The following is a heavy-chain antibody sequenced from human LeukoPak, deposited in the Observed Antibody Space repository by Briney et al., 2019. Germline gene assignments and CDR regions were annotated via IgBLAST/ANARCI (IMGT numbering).Heavy chain of an antibody. Sequence: SETLSLTCTVSGYSISSGYYWGWIRQPPGKGLEWIGSIYHSGSTYYNPSLKSRVTISVVTSKNQFSLKLSSVTAADTAVYYCARDSPGYTSGWPPDYYGMDVWAKGTTATVPS. CDR1: GYSISSGYY. CDR3: ARDSPGYTSGWPPDYYGMDV. J-gene: IGHJ6*04. D-gene: IGHD6-19*01. CDR2: IYHSGST. V-gene: IGHV4-38-2*02.